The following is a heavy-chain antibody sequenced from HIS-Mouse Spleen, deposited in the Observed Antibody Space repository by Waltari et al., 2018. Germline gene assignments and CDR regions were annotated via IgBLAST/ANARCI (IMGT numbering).Heavy chain of an antibody. CDR3: ARHEGQQLVTSLFDY. CDR1: GGSISSSSYY. D-gene: IGHD6-13*01. Sequence: QLQLQESGPGLVKPSETLSLTCTVSGGSISSSSYYWGWIRQPPGKGLEWIGSICYSGVHHYTQSLKRRVPISVDTSKNQFSLKLSSVTAADTAVYYCARHEGQQLVTSLFDYWGQGTLVTVSS. V-gene: IGHV4-39*01. J-gene: IGHJ4*02. CDR2: ICYSGVH.